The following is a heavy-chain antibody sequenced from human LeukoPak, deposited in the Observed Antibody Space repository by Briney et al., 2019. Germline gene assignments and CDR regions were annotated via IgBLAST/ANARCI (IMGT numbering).Heavy chain of an antibody. D-gene: IGHD3/OR15-3a*01. CDR1: GFTFSSYW. V-gene: IGHV3-7*05. J-gene: IGHJ4*02. CDR2: IQQDGSEE. Sequence: GGSLRLSCAASGFTFSSYWMAWVRQAPGKGLECVANIQQDGSEEYYVDSVKGRFTISRDNAKNSLYLQMNSLRAEDTAVYYCARDRIGRGDYWGQGTLVTVSS. CDR3: ARDRIGRGDY.